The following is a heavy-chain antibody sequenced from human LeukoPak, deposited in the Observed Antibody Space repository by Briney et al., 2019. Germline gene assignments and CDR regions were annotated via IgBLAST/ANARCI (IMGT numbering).Heavy chain of an antibody. J-gene: IGHJ5*02. Sequence: PGGSLRLSCAASVFTFDDYGMIWVRQAPGKGLEWVSGIDWNGGSPRYADSVKGRFTISRDNAKNTLNLQMNSLRAEDTAVYYCARDLGQYYDTSDNWFDPWGQGTLVTVSS. CDR2: IDWNGGSP. D-gene: IGHD3-22*01. CDR1: VFTFDDYG. V-gene: IGHV3-20*04. CDR3: ARDLGQYYDTSDNWFDP.